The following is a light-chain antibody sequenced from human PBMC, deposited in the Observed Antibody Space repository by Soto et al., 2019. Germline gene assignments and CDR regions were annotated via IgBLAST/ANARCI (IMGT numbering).Light chain of an antibody. V-gene: IGLV2-8*01. CDR1: SSDVGGYNY. J-gene: IGLJ2*01. CDR3: NSYAGSNSLV. Sequence: QSALTQPPSASGSPGQSVTISCTGTSSDVGGYNYVSWYQQHPGKAPKLMIYEVSKRPSGVPDRLSGSKSGNTASLTVSGLQAEDEGEYYCNSYAGSNSLVFGGGTKLTVL. CDR2: EVS.